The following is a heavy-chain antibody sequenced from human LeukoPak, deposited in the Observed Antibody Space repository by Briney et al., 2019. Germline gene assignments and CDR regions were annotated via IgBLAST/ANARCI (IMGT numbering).Heavy chain of an antibody. CDR3: ARDSGSGGP. CDR2: IKPDGSEK. J-gene: IGHJ5*02. V-gene: IGHV3-7*01. D-gene: IGHD6-19*01. CDR1: GFTFSSYA. Sequence: SGGSLSLSCAASGFTFSSYAMNWVRQAPGKGLEWVAHIKPDGSEKNYVDSVKGRFTLFRDDAKNSVYLQMNSLRVEDTAVYYCARDSGSGGPWGQGTPVTVSS.